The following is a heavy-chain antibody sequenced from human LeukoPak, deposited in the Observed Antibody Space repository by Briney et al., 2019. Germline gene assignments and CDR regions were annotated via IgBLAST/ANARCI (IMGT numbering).Heavy chain of an antibody. CDR1: GGSISAYY. CDR2: INNIGST. J-gene: IGHJ3*02. CDR3: ARVPDSGSPRRAFDI. V-gene: IGHV4-59*01. D-gene: IGHD1-26*01. Sequence: PSETLSLTCTVSGGSISAYYWSWIRQPPGKGLEWIGYINNIGSTDYNPSLKSRVTVSVDTSKNQFSLKLSSVTAADTAVYYCARVPDSGSPRRAFDIWGQGTMVTVSS.